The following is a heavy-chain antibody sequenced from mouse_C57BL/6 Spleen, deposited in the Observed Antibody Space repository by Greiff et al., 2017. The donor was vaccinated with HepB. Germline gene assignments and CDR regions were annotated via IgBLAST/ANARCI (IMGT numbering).Heavy chain of an antibody. J-gene: IGHJ2*01. CDR1: GYTFTSYG. D-gene: IGHD2-5*01. V-gene: IGHV1-81*01. Sequence: VKVVESGAELARPGASVKLSCKASGYTFTSYGISWVKQRTGQGLEWIGEIYPRSGNTYYNEKFKGKATLTADKSSSTAYMELRSLTSEDSAVYFCAMSNSYYFDYWGQGTTLTVSS. CDR2: IYPRSGNT. CDR3: AMSNSYYFDY.